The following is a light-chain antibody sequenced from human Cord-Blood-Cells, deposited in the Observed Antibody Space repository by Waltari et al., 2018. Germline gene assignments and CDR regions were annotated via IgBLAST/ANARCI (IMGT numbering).Light chain of an antibody. CDR3: QQYGSSPIT. V-gene: IGKV3-20*01. Sequence: EIVLTQSPGTLSLSPGERATLSCRASQSVSSSYLAWYQRKPGQAPRLLIYGASSRATGIPDRFSGSGSGTDLTLTISRLEPEDFAVYYCQQYGSSPITFGGGTKVEIK. J-gene: IGKJ4*01. CDR2: GAS. CDR1: QSVSSSY.